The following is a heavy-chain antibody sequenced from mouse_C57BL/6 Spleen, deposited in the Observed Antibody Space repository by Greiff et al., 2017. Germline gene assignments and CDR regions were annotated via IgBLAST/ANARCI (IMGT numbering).Heavy chain of an antibody. J-gene: IGHJ2*01. CDR3: ARRDYYGSSYVGFDY. CDR1: GFTFSDYG. V-gene: IGHV5-17*01. Sequence: EVKLVESGGGLVKPGGSLKLSCAASGFTFSDYGMHWVRQAPEKGLEWVAYISSGSSTIYYADTVKGRFTISRDNAKNTLFLQMTSLRSEDTAMYYCARRDYYGSSYVGFDYWGQGTTLTVSS. CDR2: ISSGSSTI. D-gene: IGHD1-1*01.